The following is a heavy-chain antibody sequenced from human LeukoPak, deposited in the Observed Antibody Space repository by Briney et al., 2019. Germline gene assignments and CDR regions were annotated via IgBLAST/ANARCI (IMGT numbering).Heavy chain of an antibody. V-gene: IGHV1-69*05. Sequence: GASVKVSCKASGGTFSSYAISWVRQAPGQGLEWMGGIIPIFGTANYAQKFQGRVTITTDESTSTAYMELSSLRSEDTAVYYCARDKEGHDYSKTPYSWFDPWGQGTLVTVSS. D-gene: IGHD4-11*01. CDR2: IIPIFGTA. CDR1: GGTFSSYA. CDR3: ARDKEGHDYSKTPYSWFDP. J-gene: IGHJ5*02.